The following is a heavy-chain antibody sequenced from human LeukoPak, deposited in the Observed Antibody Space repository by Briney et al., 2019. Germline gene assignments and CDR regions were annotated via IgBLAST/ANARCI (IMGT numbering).Heavy chain of an antibody. Sequence: GGSLRLYCSASALTFSNYAMHWVRQAPGKGLEYVSAISSNGGSTYYADSVKGRFTISRDNSKNTLYLQMSSLRAEDTAVYYCVKWGSYRHFDYWGQGTLVTVSS. CDR1: ALTFSNYA. CDR3: VKWGSYRHFDY. J-gene: IGHJ4*02. V-gene: IGHV3-64D*06. D-gene: IGHD3-16*02. CDR2: ISSNGGST.